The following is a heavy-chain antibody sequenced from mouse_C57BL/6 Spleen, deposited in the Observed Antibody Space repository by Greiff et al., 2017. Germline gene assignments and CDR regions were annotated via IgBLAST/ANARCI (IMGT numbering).Heavy chain of an antibody. V-gene: IGHV5-6*01. Sequence: EVQLVESGGDLVKPGGSLKLSCAASGFTFSSYGMSWVRQTPDKRLEWVATISSGGSYTYYPDSVKGRFTISRDNAKNTLYLQISSLKSEDTAMYYCAEQRYYYVGDYYAKDYWGQRTSVTVSS. CDR3: AEQRYYYVGDYYAKDY. J-gene: IGHJ4*01. D-gene: IGHD1-1*01. CDR1: GFTFSSYG. CDR2: ISSGGSYT.